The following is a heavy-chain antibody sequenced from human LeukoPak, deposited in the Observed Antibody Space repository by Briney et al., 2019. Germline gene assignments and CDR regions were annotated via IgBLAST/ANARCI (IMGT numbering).Heavy chain of an antibody. CDR1: GFSLSTSGVG. D-gene: IGHD3-16*02. V-gene: IGHV2-5*02. CDR2: IYWDDDK. CDR3: AHTYDYVWGSYRYSGGSYPY. J-gene: IGHJ4*02. Sequence: SGPTLVNPTQTLTLTCTFSGFSLSTSGVGVGWIRQPPGKALEWLALIYWDDDKRYSPSLKSRLTITKDTSKNQVVLTMTNMDPVDTATYYCAHTYDYVWGSYRYSGGSYPYWGQGTLVTVSS.